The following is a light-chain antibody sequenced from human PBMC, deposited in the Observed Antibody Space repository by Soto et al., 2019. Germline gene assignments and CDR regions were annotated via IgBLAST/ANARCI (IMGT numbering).Light chain of an antibody. V-gene: IGKV3-20*01. Sequence: IVLTQSPGTLSLSPGETATLSCRASHSFISDYLSWYQQKPGQPPRLLIYRASNRATGIPDRFSGSGYGTDLTLTISRLEHEDFGMYYCQQYGRSSLFTFGPGTRVDFK. J-gene: IGKJ3*01. CDR2: RAS. CDR3: QQYGRSSLFT. CDR1: HSFISDY.